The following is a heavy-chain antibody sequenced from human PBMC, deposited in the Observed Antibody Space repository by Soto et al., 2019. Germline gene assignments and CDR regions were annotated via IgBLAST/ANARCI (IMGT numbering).Heavy chain of an antibody. Sequence: LRLSCLASGFGFRGSSMQWVRQAPGKRLDWVAVIKHDGSEIYYADSMKGRLTITKDDSKNTLQLQMNALRFDDTALYDCVRVGWRYSYGNGMDGWGQGTTVTVSS. CDR3: VRVGWRYSYGNGMDG. J-gene: IGHJ6*02. D-gene: IGHD5-18*01. CDR2: IKHDGSEI. CDR1: GFGFRGSS. V-gene: IGHV3-30-3*01.